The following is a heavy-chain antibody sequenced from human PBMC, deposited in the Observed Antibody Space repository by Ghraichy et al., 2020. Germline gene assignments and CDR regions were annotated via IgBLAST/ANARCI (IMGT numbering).Heavy chain of an antibody. CDR1: GYSFTNYW. Sequence: GESLNISCKGSGYSFTNYWIGWVRQMPGKGLEWMGIIYPGDSDTRYSPSFQGQVTISADKSISTAYLQWSSLRASDTAIYYCARLSGSYARSDPFDIWGQGTMVTVSS. D-gene: IGHD1-26*01. CDR3: ARLSGSYARSDPFDI. V-gene: IGHV5-51*01. J-gene: IGHJ3*02. CDR2: IYPGDSDT.